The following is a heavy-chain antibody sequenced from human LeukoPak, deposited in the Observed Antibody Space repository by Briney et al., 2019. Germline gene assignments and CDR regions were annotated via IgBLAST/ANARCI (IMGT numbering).Heavy chain of an antibody. CDR2: ISGSSSYI. CDR1: GFTFSSYA. D-gene: IGHD1-14*01. J-gene: IGHJ4*02. Sequence: GGSLRLSCAASGFTFSSYAMSWVRQAPGKGLEWVSSISGSSSYIYYADSVKGRFTISRDTAKNSMYLQMSSLRVEDTAVYYCARGTSGSNRTGDYWGQGILVTVSS. CDR3: ARGTSGSNRTGDY. V-gene: IGHV3-21*01.